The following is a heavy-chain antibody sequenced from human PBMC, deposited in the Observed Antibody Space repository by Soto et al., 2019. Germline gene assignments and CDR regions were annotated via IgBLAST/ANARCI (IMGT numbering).Heavy chain of an antibody. CDR1: GGSISSYY. J-gene: IGHJ4*02. V-gene: IGHV4-59*01. D-gene: IGHD5-18*01. CDR3: ATSQRGYSYVLDY. CDR2: IYYSGST. Sequence: SETLSLTCTVSGGSISSYYWSWVRQPPGKGLEWIGYIYYSGSTNYNPSLKSRVTISVDTSKNQFSLKLSSVTAADTAVYYCATSQRGYSYVLDYWGQGTLVTVSS.